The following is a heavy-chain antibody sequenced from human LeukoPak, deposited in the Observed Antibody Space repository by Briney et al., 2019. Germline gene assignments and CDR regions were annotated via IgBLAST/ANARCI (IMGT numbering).Heavy chain of an antibody. Sequence: GGSLRLSCAASGFTFSSYAMSWVRQAPGKGLEWVSAISGSGGSTYYADSVKGRFTISRDNSKNTLYLQMNSLRAEDTAVYYCAKVPDYYGLGSYYIGAFDIWGQGTMVTVSS. CDR2: ISGSGGST. CDR3: AKVPDYYGLGSYYIGAFDI. V-gene: IGHV3-23*01. CDR1: GFTFSSYA. J-gene: IGHJ3*02. D-gene: IGHD3-10*01.